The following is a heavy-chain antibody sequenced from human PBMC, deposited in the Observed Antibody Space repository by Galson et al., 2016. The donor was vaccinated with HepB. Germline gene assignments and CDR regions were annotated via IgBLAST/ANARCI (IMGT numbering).Heavy chain of an antibody. CDR3: ARSRPGRGMLVVVTAIDY. D-gene: IGHD3-22*01. J-gene: IGHJ4*02. CDR1: GGTFNSYA. Sequence: SVKVSCKASGGTFNSYAISWVRQAPGQGLEWMGGIIPIFNTADYAQKFQDRVTITADESTSTAYMELSSLRSDDTAIYYCARSRPGRGMLVVVTAIDYWGQGTQVTVSS. V-gene: IGHV1-69*13. CDR2: IIPIFNTA.